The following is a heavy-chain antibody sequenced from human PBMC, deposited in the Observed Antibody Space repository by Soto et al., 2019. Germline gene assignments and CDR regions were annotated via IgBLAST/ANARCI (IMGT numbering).Heavy chain of an antibody. CDR2: IYYSGGT. Sequence: QLQLQESGPGLVKPSEALSLTCTVSGGSISSSSYYWGWIRQPPGKGLEWIGSIYYSGGTYYNPSLKSRVTISVDTSKNQFSLKLSSVTAADTAVYYCARLGGAVAPYYYGMDVWGQGTTVTVSS. V-gene: IGHV4-39*01. D-gene: IGHD6-19*01. CDR1: GGSISSSSYY. J-gene: IGHJ6*02. CDR3: ARLGGAVAPYYYGMDV.